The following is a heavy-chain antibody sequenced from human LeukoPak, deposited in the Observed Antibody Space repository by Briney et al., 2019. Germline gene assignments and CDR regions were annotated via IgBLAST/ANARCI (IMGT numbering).Heavy chain of an antibody. CDR1: GFTVNSNY. Sequence: GGSLRLSCAASGFTVNSNYMSWVRQAPGKGLEWVAVISYDGSNKYYADSVKGRFTISRDNSKNTLYLQMNSLRAEDTAVYYCAKPDLEQWLDHDYWGQGTLVTVSS. V-gene: IGHV3-30*18. CDR2: ISYDGSNK. D-gene: IGHD6-19*01. CDR3: AKPDLEQWLDHDY. J-gene: IGHJ4*02.